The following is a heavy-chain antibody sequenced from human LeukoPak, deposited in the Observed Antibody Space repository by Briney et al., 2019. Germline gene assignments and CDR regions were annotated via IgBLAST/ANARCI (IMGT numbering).Heavy chain of an antibody. J-gene: IGHJ4*02. CDR1: GGTFSSYA. CDR3: ARVGVELSFDY. D-gene: IGHD1-26*01. Sequence: SVKVSCKASGGTFSSYAISWVRQAPGQGLEWMGGIIPIFGTANYAQKFQGRVTITTDESTSTAYMELRSLRSDDTAVYYCARVGVELSFDYWGQGTLVTVSS. V-gene: IGHV1-69*05. CDR2: IIPIFGTA.